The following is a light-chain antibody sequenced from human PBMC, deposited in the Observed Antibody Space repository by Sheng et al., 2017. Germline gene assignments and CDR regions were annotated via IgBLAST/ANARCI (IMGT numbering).Light chain of an antibody. V-gene: IGKV3-11*01. J-gene: IGKJ2*01. CDR1: ESVSSY. CDR2: DAS. CDR3: QQRDSWPPT. Sequence: EIVLTQSPATLSLSPGERATLSCRASESVSSYLAWYQQKPGQAPRLLIYDASSRATGIPATFSGSGSGTDFTLTISSLEPEDFAVYYCQQRDSWPPTFGQGTKLE.